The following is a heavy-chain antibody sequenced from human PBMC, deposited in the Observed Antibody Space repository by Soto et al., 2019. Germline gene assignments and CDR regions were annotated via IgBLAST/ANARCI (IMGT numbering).Heavy chain of an antibody. D-gene: IGHD4-17*01. V-gene: IGHV1-18*01. J-gene: IGHJ4*01. CDR1: GYTFTTYG. Sequence: QIHLVQSGGEVKKPGASVKVSCKTSGYTFTTYGISWVRQAPGQGLEWMGWITPFNDNTNYAQNLQGRVTMTTDTSTNAAYLKMMSLTSDDKAVYYCARTDKGDYVPPRDNWGHGTLVTVSS. CDR3: ARTDKGDYVPPRDN. CDR2: ITPFNDNT.